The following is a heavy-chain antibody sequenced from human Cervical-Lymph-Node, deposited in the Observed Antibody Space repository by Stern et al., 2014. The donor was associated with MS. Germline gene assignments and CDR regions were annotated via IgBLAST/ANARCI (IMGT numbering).Heavy chain of an antibody. CDR2: IRAYNGDT. Sequence: VQLVQSGSEVKKPGASVKVSCKASGYTFTNYGITWVRQAPGRALEGMGWIRAYNGDTNYAQNLQGRGPMTTEQSINTADKTLRSLRSDDTAVYYCARTYVRAFDYWGQGSLVTVSS. CDR1: GYTFTNYG. J-gene: IGHJ4*02. D-gene: IGHD3-16*01. V-gene: IGHV1-18*01. CDR3: ARTYVRAFDY.